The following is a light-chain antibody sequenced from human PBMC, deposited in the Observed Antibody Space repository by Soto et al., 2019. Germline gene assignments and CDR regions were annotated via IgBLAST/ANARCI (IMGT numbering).Light chain of an antibody. Sequence: QSVLTQPPSVSGAPGQRVTISCTGSTSNIGAGYDVHWYQQLPGTAPKVFIYTNSNRPSGVPDRFSGSKSGSSASLAITGLQAEDEADYYCQSYDSSLSGWVFGGGTKLTVL. CDR2: TNS. V-gene: IGLV1-40*01. J-gene: IGLJ3*02. CDR1: TSNIGAGYD. CDR3: QSYDSSLSGWV.